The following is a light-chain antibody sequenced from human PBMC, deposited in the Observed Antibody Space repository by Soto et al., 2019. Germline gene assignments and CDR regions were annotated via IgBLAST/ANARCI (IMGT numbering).Light chain of an antibody. CDR1: SSDVGNYNL. V-gene: IGLV2-23*01. CDR2: EGI. Sequence: QSALTQTASVSGSPGQSITSSCTGTSSDVGNYNLVSWYQHHPGKAPKMMLYEGIKRPSGVSNRISGSKSGDTASLTISGLQTEDEADYYCCAYVGSSNSVVFGGGTKLTVL. CDR3: CAYVGSSNSVV. J-gene: IGLJ2*01.